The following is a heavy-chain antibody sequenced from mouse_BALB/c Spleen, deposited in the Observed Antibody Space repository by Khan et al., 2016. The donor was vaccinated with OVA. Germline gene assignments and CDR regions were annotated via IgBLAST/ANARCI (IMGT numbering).Heavy chain of an antibody. CDR2: ISSLGYCI. CDR1: GFTFSDYG. J-gene: IGHJ4*01. CDR3: ARSWAMDY. V-gene: IGHV5-15*02. Sequence: EVQLQESGGGLVQPGGSLKLSCAASGFTFSDYGLSWVRQSPGKGLEWVAFISSLGYCIYYADTVTGRFTISRENAKNTLYLEMSSLRSEETAMYYCARSWAMDYWGQGTSVTVSS.